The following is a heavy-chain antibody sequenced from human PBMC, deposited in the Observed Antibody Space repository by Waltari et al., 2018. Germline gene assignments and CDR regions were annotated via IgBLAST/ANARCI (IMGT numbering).Heavy chain of an antibody. CDR3: AKDLVVRGVIKGQFDY. J-gene: IGHJ4*02. CDR2: IYSGGST. CDR1: SYA. V-gene: IGHV3-23*03. D-gene: IGHD3-10*01. Sequence: SYAMSWVRQAPGKGLEWVSVIYSGGSTYYADSVKGRFTISRDNSKNTLYLQMNSLRAEDTAVYYCAKDLVVRGVIKGQFDYWGQGTLVTVSS.